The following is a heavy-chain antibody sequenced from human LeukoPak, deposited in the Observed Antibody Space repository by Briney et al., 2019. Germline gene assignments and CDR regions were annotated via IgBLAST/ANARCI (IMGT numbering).Heavy chain of an antibody. CDR1: GGSISSGGYY. D-gene: IGHD3-10*01. CDR2: IYYSGST. CDR3: AREKSYYYGSGTMGVDY. J-gene: IGHJ4*02. Sequence: TSQTLSLTCTVSGGSISSGGYYWSWICQHPGKGLEWIGYIYYSGSTYYNPSLKSRVTISVDTSKNQFSLKLSSVTAADAAVYYCAREKSYYYGSGTMGVDYWGQGTLVTVSS. V-gene: IGHV4-31*03.